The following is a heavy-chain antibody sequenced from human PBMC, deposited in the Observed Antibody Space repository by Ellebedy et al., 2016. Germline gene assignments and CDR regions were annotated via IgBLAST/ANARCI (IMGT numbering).Heavy chain of an antibody. J-gene: IGHJ4*02. CDR3: ARRAYSSSWLPYFDN. CDR1: GYTFTSYA. Sequence: ASVKVSCKASGYTFTSYAMHWVRQAPGQRLEWMGWINAGNGNTKYSQKFQGRVTITRDTSASTAYMELSSLRSEDTAVYYCARRAYSSSWLPYFDNWGQGTLVTVSS. CDR2: INAGNGNT. V-gene: IGHV1-3*01. D-gene: IGHD6-13*01.